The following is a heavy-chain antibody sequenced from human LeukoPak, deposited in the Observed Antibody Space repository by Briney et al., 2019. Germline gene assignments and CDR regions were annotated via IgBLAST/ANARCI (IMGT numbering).Heavy chain of an antibody. CDR2: IKQDGSEK. D-gene: IGHD4-17*01. CDR3: AREPDSVTTVSDAFDI. V-gene: IGHV3-7*04. J-gene: IGHJ3*02. CDR1: GFTFSSYW. Sequence: GGSLSLSCAASGFTFSSYWMSWVRQAPGKGLEWVANIKQDGSEKYYVDSVKGRFTISRDNAKNSLYLQMNSLRAEDTAVYYCAREPDSVTTVSDAFDIWGQGTMVTVSS.